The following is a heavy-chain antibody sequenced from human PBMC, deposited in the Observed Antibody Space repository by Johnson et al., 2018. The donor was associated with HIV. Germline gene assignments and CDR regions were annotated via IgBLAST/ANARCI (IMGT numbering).Heavy chain of an antibody. J-gene: IGHJ3*02. CDR1: GFTFDDYA. CDR3: ARQSLRAFDI. V-gene: IGHV3-64*01. CDR2: SSNNGGST. Sequence: VQLVESGGGLVQPGRSLRLSCAASGFTFDDYAMHWVRQAPGKGLEYVSASSNNGGSTYYANSVKGRFSISRDNSKNTLYLQMSSLRPEDTAVYYCARQSLRAFDIWGQGTMVTVSS.